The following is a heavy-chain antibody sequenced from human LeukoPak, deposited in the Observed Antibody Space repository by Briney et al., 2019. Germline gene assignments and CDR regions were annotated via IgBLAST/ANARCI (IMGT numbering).Heavy chain of an antibody. CDR1: GFTFSSYA. CDR3: AKDQLHFDH. D-gene: IGHD4-23*01. Sequence: GGSLRLSCAASGFTFSSYAMSWVRQAPGKGLEWVSAISGSGGSTYYADSVKGRFTIYRDNSKNRLYLQMNSLRAGDTAVYYCAKDQLHFDHWGQGTLVTVSS. J-gene: IGHJ4*02. CDR2: ISGSGGST. V-gene: IGHV3-23*01.